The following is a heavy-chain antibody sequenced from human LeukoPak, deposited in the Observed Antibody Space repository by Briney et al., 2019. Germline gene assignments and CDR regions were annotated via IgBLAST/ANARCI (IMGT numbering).Heavy chain of an antibody. V-gene: IGHV4-39*01. CDR1: GGSISSSSYY. J-gene: IGHJ4*02. CDR2: IYYSGST. Sequence: SETLSLTCTVSGGSISSSSYYWGWIRQPPGKGLEWIGSIYYSGSTYYNPSLKSRVTISVDTSKNQFSLKLSSVTAADTAVYYCASPRRVPAALGGYVLPFDYWGQGTLVTVSS. D-gene: IGHD2-2*01. CDR3: ASPRRVPAALGGYVLPFDY.